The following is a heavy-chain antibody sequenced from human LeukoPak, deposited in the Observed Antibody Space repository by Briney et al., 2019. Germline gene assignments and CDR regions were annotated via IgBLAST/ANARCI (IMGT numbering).Heavy chain of an antibody. CDR2: IIPIVGIA. CDR1: GGTFSSYA. Sequence: SVKVSCKASGGTFSSYAVSWVRQAPGQGLEWMGTIIPIVGIANYAQKFQGRVTITADKSTSTAYMELSSLRSEDTAVYYCARDGEMATIYFDYWGQGTLVTVSS. J-gene: IGHJ4*02. D-gene: IGHD5-24*01. CDR3: ARDGEMATIYFDY. V-gene: IGHV1-69*04.